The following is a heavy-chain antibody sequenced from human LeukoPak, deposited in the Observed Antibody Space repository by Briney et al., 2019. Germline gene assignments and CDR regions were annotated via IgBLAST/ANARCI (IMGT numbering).Heavy chain of an antibody. Sequence: SETLSLTCTVSGLSISANSWSWIRQPPGKGLEWIGYIYNSVTTNYNPSLTSRVTISVDTSKNQLSLKLSSATAADTAVYYCARGATSLSYFDSRGQGTLVTVSS. CDR1: GLSISANS. CDR2: IYNSVTT. CDR3: ARGATSLSYFDS. J-gene: IGHJ4*02. V-gene: IGHV4-59*13. D-gene: IGHD2/OR15-2a*01.